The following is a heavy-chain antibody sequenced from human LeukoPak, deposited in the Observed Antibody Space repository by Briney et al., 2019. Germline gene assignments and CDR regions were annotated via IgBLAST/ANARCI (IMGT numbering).Heavy chain of an antibody. CDR1: GFTFSSYA. Sequence: GGSLRLSCAASGFTFSSYAMSWVRQTSGKGLEWVSALSGSGGSTYYADSVTGRFAISRDNSKNTLYLQMNSLRAEDTAVYYCAKGHSPFDYWGQGTLVTVSS. J-gene: IGHJ4*02. CDR3: AKGHSPFDY. V-gene: IGHV3-23*01. CDR2: LSGSGGST. D-gene: IGHD2-21*01.